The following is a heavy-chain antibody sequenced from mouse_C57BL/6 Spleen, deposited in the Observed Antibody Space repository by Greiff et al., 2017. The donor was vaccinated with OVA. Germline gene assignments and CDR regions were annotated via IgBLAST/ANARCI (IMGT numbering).Heavy chain of an antibody. CDR2: IYPGSGNT. CDR3: AREYYDYDEDYFDY. Sequence: VKLMESGAELVRPGASVKLSCKASGYTFTDYYINWVKQRPGQGLEWIARIYPGSGNTYYNEKFKGKATLTAEKSSSTAYMQLSSLTSEDSAVYFCAREYYDYDEDYFDYWGQGTTLTVSS. CDR1: GYTFTDYY. V-gene: IGHV1-76*01. J-gene: IGHJ2*01. D-gene: IGHD2-4*01.